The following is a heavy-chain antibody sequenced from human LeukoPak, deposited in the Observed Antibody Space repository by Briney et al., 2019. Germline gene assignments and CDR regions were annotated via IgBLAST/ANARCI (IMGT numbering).Heavy chain of an antibody. Sequence: GGSLRLSCEASGFSFSSSWMTWVRQAPGKGLEWVATIKNDGSDKYYVDSVKGRFTLSRDNAKSSLYLQMNSLRVEDTAVYYCADLGYTDGGQGTLVIVSS. CDR3: ADLGYTD. CDR1: GFSFSSSW. V-gene: IGHV3-7*01. D-gene: IGHD2-15*01. CDR2: IKNDGSDK. J-gene: IGHJ4*02.